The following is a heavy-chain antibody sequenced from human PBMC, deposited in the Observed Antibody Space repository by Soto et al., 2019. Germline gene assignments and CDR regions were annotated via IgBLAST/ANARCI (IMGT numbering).Heavy chain of an antibody. D-gene: IGHD1-26*01. J-gene: IGHJ4*02. CDR2: IYQSGST. CDR1: GYSISIGKY. Sequence: SETLSLSCPVSGYSISIGKYWGWSRQPPGKRLEWIGSIYQSGSTYYNPSLRSRATISVDTSKNQFSLKLSSVTAADTAVYYCARVLGAPLYYFDYWGQGILVTVSS. CDR3: ARVLGAPLYYFDY. V-gene: IGHV4-38-2*02.